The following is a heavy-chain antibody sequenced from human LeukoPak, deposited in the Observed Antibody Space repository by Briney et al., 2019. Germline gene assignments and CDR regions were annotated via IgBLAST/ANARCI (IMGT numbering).Heavy chain of an antibody. CDR2: ISGSGGST. Sequence: GRSLRLSCAASGFTFSSYAMRWVRQAPGKGLEWVLAISGSGGSTYYADSVMVRYTISRDNTKNTLYLQTNSLRAEDTAVYYCAIVGIVGVVAATRFGWFDPWGQGTLVTVSS. CDR3: AIVGIVGVVAATRFGWFDP. V-gene: IGHV3-23*01. CDR1: GFTFSSYA. J-gene: IGHJ5*02. D-gene: IGHD2-15*01.